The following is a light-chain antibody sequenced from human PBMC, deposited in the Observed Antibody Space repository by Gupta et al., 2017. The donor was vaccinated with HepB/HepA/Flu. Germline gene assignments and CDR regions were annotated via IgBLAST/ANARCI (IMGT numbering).Light chain of an antibody. J-gene: IGLJ1*01. CDR1: SSDIGRYNY. CDR2: DVS. CDR3: NSYTTIDTLV. V-gene: IGLV2-14*03. Sequence: QSALTQPASVSGSPGQSITISCTGTSSDIGRYNYVSWFQQPPGKAPKLLIYDVSRRPSGVSSRFSGSKSGNTASLTISGLQAEDEADYYCNSYTTIDTLVFGTGTKLTVL.